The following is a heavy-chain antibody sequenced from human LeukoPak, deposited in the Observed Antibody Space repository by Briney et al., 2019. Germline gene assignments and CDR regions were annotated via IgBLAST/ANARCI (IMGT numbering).Heavy chain of an antibody. CDR3: ARDMGGSSWYYFDY. CDR1: GGSISSSSYY. CDR2: INHSGST. Sequence: SETLSLTCTVSGGSISSSSYYWSWIRQPPGKGLEWIGEINHSGSTNYNPSLKSRVTISVDTSKNQFSLKLSSVTAADTAVYYCARDMGGSSWYYFDYWGQGTLVTVSS. D-gene: IGHD6-13*01. V-gene: IGHV4-39*07. J-gene: IGHJ4*02.